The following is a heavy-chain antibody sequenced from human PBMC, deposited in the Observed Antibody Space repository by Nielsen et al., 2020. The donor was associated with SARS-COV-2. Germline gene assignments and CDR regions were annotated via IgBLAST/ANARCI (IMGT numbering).Heavy chain of an antibody. Sequence: GESLKISCAASGFTFDDYGMSWVRQAPGKGLEWVSVIYSGGSTYYADSVRGRFTISRDNSKNTLYLQMNSLRAEDTAVYYCARDTGGIAADWGQGTLVTVSS. V-gene: IGHV3-66*02. CDR3: ARDTGGIAAD. CDR2: IYSGGST. D-gene: IGHD6-25*01. CDR1: GFTFDDYG. J-gene: IGHJ4*02.